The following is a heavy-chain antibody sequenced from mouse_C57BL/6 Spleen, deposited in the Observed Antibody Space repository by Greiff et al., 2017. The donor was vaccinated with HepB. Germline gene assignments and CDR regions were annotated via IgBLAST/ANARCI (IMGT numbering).Heavy chain of an antibody. D-gene: IGHD1-1*01. V-gene: IGHV14-1*01. J-gene: IGHJ2*01. CDR1: GFNIKDYY. CDR2: IDPEDGDT. Sequence: EVQLQQSGAELVRPGASVKLSCTASGFNIKDYYMHWVKQRPEQGLEWIGRIDPEDGDTEYAPKFQGKATMTADTFPNTAYLQHSSLTSEDTAVYDCTTPITSVVAGDYWGQGTTLTVSS. CDR3: TTPITSVVAGDY.